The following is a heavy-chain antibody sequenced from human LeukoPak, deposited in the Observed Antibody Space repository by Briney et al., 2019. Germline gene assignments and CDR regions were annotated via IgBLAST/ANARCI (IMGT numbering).Heavy chain of an antibody. D-gene: IGHD3-3*01. J-gene: IGHJ6*03. V-gene: IGHV4-4*02. CDR2: INDRGTI. CDR3: ARESKGSSYFYYYMDV. CDR1: GGSISSSAW. Sequence: SETLSLTCVVSGGSISSSAWWTWVRQSPGKGLEWIGGINDRGTINYNPSLQRRVSISVDKSKNQFSLILNSVTDADTARYYCARESKGSSYFYYYMDVWGKGTTVTVSS.